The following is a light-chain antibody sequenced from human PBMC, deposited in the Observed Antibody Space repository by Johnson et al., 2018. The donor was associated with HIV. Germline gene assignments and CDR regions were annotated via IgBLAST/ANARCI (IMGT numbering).Light chain of an antibody. Sequence: QPVLTQPPSVSAAPGQRVTISCSGNNSNIGYNSVSWYQQVPGTAPKLFIYENKKRPSGIADRFSASKSGTSATLDITGLQTGDEADYYCGAWDSGLTAHFVFGSGTTITVL. CDR2: ENK. J-gene: IGLJ1*01. V-gene: IGLV1-51*02. CDR1: NSNIGYNS. CDR3: GAWDSGLTAHFV.